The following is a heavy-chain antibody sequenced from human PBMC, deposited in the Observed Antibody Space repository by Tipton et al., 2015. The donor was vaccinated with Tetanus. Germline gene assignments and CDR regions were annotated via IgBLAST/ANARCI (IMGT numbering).Heavy chain of an antibody. CDR1: GFTFSSYG. J-gene: IGHJ4*02. D-gene: IGHD4-17*01. CDR2: ISYDGSNK. V-gene: IGHV3-30*19. Sequence: QLVQSGGGVVQPGRSLRLSCAASGFTFSSYGMHWVRQAPGKGLEWVAVISYDGSNKYDAESVKGRLTISRDNSNNTLYVQMDSLRAEDTAVYYCARGPYHYGDYYFDYWGRGTLVTVSS. CDR3: ARGPYHYGDYYFDY.